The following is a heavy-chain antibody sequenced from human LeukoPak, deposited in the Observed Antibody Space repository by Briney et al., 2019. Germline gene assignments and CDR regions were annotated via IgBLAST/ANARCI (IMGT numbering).Heavy chain of an antibody. V-gene: IGHV4-59*01. Sequence: SETLSLTCTVPGGSISSYYWSWIRQPPGKGLEWIGYIYYSGSTNYNPSLKSRVIISVDTSKNQFSLKLSSVTAADTAVYYCARDLQYCSSTSCYCWFDPWGQGTLVTVSS. CDR3: ARDLQYCSSTSCYCWFDP. CDR2: IYYSGST. J-gene: IGHJ5*02. CDR1: GGSISSYY. D-gene: IGHD2-2*01.